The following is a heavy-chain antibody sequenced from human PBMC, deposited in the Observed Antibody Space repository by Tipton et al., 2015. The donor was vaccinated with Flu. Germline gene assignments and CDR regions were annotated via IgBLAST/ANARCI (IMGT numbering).Heavy chain of an antibody. CDR2: IYPGDSDT. CDR3: ARRWFWSGYYTGPGGDWFDP. Sequence: QLVQSGAEVKKPGESLKISCKGSGYSFTSYWIGWVRQMPGKGLEWMGIIYPGDSDTRYSPSFQGQVTISADKSISTAYLQWSSLKASDTAMYYCARRWFWSGYYTGPGGDWFDPWGQGTPVTVSS. J-gene: IGHJ5*02. V-gene: IGHV5-51*03. CDR1: GYSFTSYW. D-gene: IGHD3-3*01.